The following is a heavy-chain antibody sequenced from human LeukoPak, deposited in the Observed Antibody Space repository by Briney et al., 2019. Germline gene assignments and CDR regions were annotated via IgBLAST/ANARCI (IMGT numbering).Heavy chain of an antibody. D-gene: IGHD3-22*01. V-gene: IGHV3-15*01. Sequence: GGSLSLSCAASGFTFSKAWMGGVRRAPGKGRGWVGGIKSKTDGGTTDYAAPVKGRFTISRDDSKNTLYLQMNSLKTEDTAVYYCTTDIITMTNGGYWGQGTLVTVSS. J-gene: IGHJ4*02. CDR1: GFTFSKAW. CDR3: TTDIITMTNGGY. CDR2: IKSKTDGGTT.